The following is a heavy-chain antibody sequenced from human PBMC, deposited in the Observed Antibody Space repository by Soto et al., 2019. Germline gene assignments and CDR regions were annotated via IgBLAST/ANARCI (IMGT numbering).Heavy chain of an antibody. J-gene: IGHJ3*02. CDR1: GGYISSNGYY. Sequence: QVELQESGPGLVKPSQTLSLTCTVSGGYISSNGYYWSWIRQHPGKGLEWIGYIDYSGITYYNPSLKSRVTISVDTSQNQFSLKLSSVTAPDTAVFYCARCNNYYDSFDAFDIWGQGTMVTASS. CDR3: ARCNNYYDSFDAFDI. V-gene: IGHV4-31*03. D-gene: IGHD3-22*01. CDR2: IDYSGIT.